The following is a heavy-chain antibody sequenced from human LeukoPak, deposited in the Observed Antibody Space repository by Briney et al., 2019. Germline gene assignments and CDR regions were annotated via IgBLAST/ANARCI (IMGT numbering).Heavy chain of an antibody. Sequence: GRSLRLSCAASGFTFSNYDMHWVRQAPGKGLEWVAVISYDGTNKYYADSVKGRFTISRDNSKSTLYLQMNSLRAEDTAVYYCAEENDFVYWGQGTLVTVPS. J-gene: IGHJ4*02. CDR3: AEENDFVY. D-gene: IGHD3-3*01. V-gene: IGHV3-30*18. CDR2: ISYDGTNK. CDR1: GFTFSNYD.